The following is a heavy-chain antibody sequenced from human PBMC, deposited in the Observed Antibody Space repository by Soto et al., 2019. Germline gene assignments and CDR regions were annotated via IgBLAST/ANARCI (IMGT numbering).Heavy chain of an antibody. Sequence: GESLKISCKGSGYSFSTHWVGWVRQMPGKGLEWMGIIYPGDSDARYSPSFKGRVTISVDESTTTAFLQWSSLKASDTAMYFCARSQFDYVWGTSGYFDSWGQGTLVPVSS. CDR3: ARSQFDYVWGTSGYFDS. V-gene: IGHV5-51*01. D-gene: IGHD3-16*01. CDR1: GYSFSTHW. J-gene: IGHJ4*02. CDR2: IYPGDSDA.